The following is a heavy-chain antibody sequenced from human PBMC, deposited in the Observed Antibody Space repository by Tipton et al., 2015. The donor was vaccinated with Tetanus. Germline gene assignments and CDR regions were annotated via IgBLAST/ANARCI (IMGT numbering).Heavy chain of an antibody. J-gene: IGHJ4*02. D-gene: IGHD6-13*01. CDR1: GGSISSGGYY. CDR3: AGVTAQRTELYFDH. Sequence: LRLSCTVSGGSISSGGYYWSWIRQHPGKGLEWIGYIYYSGSTYYNPSLKSRLTISVDTSKNQFSLKLSSVTAADTAVYFCAGVTAQRTELYFDHWGQGTLVTVSS. CDR2: IYYSGST. V-gene: IGHV4-31*03.